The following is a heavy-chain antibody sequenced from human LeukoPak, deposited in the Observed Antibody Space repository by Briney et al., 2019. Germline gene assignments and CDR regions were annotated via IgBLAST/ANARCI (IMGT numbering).Heavy chain of an antibody. Sequence: PGGSLGLSCAASGFTVSSNYMSWVRQAPGKGLEWVSVIYSGGSTYYADSVKGRFTISRDNSKNTLYLQMNSLRAEDTAVYYCARDSEDSSGYHPLDIWGQGTMVTVSS. V-gene: IGHV3-66*01. CDR1: GFTVSSNY. CDR2: IYSGGST. D-gene: IGHD3-22*01. CDR3: ARDSEDSSGYHPLDI. J-gene: IGHJ3*02.